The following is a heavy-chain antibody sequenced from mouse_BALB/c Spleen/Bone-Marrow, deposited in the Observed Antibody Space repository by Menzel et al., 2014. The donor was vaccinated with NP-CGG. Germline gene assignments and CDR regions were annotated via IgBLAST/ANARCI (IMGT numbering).Heavy chain of an antibody. J-gene: IGHJ2*01. CDR1: GFTFSSFG. CDR2: ISSGSSTA. CDR3: ARSGSSSGYFDY. V-gene: IGHV5-17*02. Sequence: EVKLMESGVGLVQPGGSRKLSCAASGFTFSSFGMHWVRQAPEKGLEWVAYISSGSSTAYYADKVMGRFTISRDNPKNTLFLQMTSLRSEDTAMYYCARSGSSSGYFDYWGQGTTLTVSS. D-gene: IGHD1-1*01.